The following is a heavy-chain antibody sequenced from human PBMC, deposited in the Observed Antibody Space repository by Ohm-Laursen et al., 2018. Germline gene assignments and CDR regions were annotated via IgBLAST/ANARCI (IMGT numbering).Heavy chain of an antibody. D-gene: IGHD1/OR15-1a*01. Sequence: SQTLSLTCAISGDSVSSNSAAWNWIRQSPSRGLEWLGRTYYGSKWYNDYAVSVKSRITINPDTSKNQFSLQLNSVTPEDTAVYYCARMGPQQPHWYFDLWGRGTLVTVSS. J-gene: IGHJ2*01. CDR2: TYYGSKWYN. CDR3: ARMGPQQPHWYFDL. CDR1: GDSVSSNSAA. V-gene: IGHV6-1*01.